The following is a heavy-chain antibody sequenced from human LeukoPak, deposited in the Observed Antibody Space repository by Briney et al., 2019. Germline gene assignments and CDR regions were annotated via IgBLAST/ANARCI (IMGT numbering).Heavy chain of an antibody. Sequence: GGSLRLSCAASGLTFSRYWMHWVRQAPGKGLEWVADISFDGNNEHYADSVKGRFIISRDNSKNTLYLQMNSLRAEDTAVYYCANIIRKYTSGYYYFDYWGQGTLVTVSS. CDR2: ISFDGNNE. D-gene: IGHD6-25*01. CDR1: GLTFSRYW. J-gene: IGHJ4*02. V-gene: IGHV3-30-3*01. CDR3: ANIIRKYTSGYYYFDY.